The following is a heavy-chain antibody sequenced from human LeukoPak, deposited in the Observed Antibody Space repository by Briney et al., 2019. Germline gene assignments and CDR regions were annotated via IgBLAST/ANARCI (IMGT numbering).Heavy chain of an antibody. J-gene: IGHJ4*02. CDR3: ARITSPNCSSTSCHIWGFDY. CDR2: INHSGST. CDR1: GGSFSGYY. V-gene: IGHV4-34*01. D-gene: IGHD2-2*01. Sequence: SETLSLTCAAYGGSFSGYYWSWIRQPPGKGLEWIGEINHSGSTNYNPSLKSRVTISVDTSKNQFSLKLSSVTAADTAVYYCARITSPNCSSTSCHIWGFDYWGQGTLVTVSS.